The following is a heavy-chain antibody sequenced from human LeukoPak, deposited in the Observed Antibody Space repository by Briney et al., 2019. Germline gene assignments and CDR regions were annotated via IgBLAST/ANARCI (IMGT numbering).Heavy chain of an antibody. CDR1: GFTFSSYA. CDR2: ISYDGSNK. CDR3: ARAGCSSWYWVRFDY. J-gene: IGHJ4*02. V-gene: IGHV3-30*04. D-gene: IGHD6-13*01. Sequence: PGRSLRLSCAASGFTFSSYAMHWVRQAPGKGLEWVAVISYDGSNKYYADSVKGRFTISRDNSKNTLYLQMNSLRAEDTAVYYCARAGCSSWYWVRFDYWGQGTLVTVSS.